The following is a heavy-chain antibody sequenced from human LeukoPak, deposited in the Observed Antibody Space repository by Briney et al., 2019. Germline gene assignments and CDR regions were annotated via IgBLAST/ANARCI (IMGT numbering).Heavy chain of an antibody. V-gene: IGHV3-53*01. Sequence: PGGSLRLSCAASGFTVSSNYMSWVRQAPGKGLEWVSVIYSGGSTYYADSVKGRFTISRDNSKNTLYLQMNSLRAEDTAVYYCARDREGSGSYYRAFDIWGQGTMVTVSS. CDR1: GFTVSSNY. D-gene: IGHD3-10*01. J-gene: IGHJ3*02. CDR2: IYSGGST. CDR3: ARDREGSGSYYRAFDI.